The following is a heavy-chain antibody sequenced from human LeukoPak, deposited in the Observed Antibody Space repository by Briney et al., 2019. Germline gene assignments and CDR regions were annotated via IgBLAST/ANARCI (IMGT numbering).Heavy chain of an antibody. CDR3: ARGRTTGDNYFDS. D-gene: IGHD4-17*01. V-gene: IGHV3-21*01. J-gene: IGHJ4*02. CDR2: IDFSSTYI. CDR1: GFDFSIYT. Sequence: GGSLRLSCAASGFDFSIYTLNWVRQAPGKGLEWVSSIDFSSTYIFYADSLKGRFTISRDNAENSLYLQMNSLRAEDTAVYYCARGRTTGDNYFDSWGQGTLVTVSS.